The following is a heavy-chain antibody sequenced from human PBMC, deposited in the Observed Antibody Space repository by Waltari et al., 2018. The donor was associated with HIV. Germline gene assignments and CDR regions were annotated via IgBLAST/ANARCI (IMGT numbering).Heavy chain of an antibody. V-gene: IGHV3-7*01. CDR3: AGRSPARRLNWFDP. Sequence: EVQLVESGGGLVQPGGSLRLSCAASGFTFSSYWMSWVRQAPGKGLDGVANIKQDGSEKYYVDSMKGRFTISRDNAKNSLYLQINSLRAEDTAVYYCAGRSPARRLNWFDPWGQGTLVIVSS. CDR2: IKQDGSEK. J-gene: IGHJ5*02. D-gene: IGHD2-8*01. CDR1: GFTFSSYW.